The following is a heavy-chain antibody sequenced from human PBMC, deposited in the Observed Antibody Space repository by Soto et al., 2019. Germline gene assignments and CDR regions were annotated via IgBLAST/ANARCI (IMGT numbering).Heavy chain of an antibody. J-gene: IGHJ5*02. CDR2: MNPNSGNT. D-gene: IGHD2-2*01. V-gene: IGHV1-8*01. Sequence: QVQLVQSGAEVKKPGASVKVSCKASGYTFTSYDINWVRQATGQGLEWMGWMNPNSGNTGYAQKFQGRVTMTRNTSISTAYMELSSLRSEDTAVYYCARVKPSRPSGYCSSTSCSSGWFDPWGQGTLVTVSS. CDR3: ARVKPSRPSGYCSSTSCSSGWFDP. CDR1: GYTFTSYD.